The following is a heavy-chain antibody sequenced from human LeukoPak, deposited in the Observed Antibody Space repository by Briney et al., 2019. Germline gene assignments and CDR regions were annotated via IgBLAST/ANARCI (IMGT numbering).Heavy chain of an antibody. CDR3: ARTARSGDI. CDR1: GFVFSSFW. CDR2: IKEDGSEK. V-gene: IGHV3-7*03. J-gene: IGHJ4*02. D-gene: IGHD1-1*01. Sequence: GGSLRLSCAGSGFVFSSFWMHWVRQAPGEGLEWVADIKEDGSEKYYMDSVKGRFTVSRDNAKNSLYLQMNSLSADDTAIYYCARTARSGDIRGQGTLVTVSS.